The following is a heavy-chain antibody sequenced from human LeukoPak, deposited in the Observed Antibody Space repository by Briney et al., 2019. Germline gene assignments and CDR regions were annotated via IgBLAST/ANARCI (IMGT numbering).Heavy chain of an antibody. CDR2: ISGSGGST. V-gene: IGHV3-23*01. CDR3: AKDPPRGLRYFDWLTEKYFQH. CDR1: GFTFSNAW. Sequence: GGSLRLSCAASGFTFSNAWMSWVRQAPGKGLEWVSAISGSGGSTYYADSVKGRFTISRDNSKNTLYLQMNSLRAEDTAVYYCAKDPPRGLRYFDWLTEKYFQHWGQGTLVTVSS. D-gene: IGHD3-9*01. J-gene: IGHJ1*01.